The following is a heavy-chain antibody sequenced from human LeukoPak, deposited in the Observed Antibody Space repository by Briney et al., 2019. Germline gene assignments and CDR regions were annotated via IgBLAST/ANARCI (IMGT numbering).Heavy chain of an antibody. V-gene: IGHV3-48*01. J-gene: IGHJ2*01. CDR3: AKEDIVATIWYFDL. D-gene: IGHD5-12*01. CDR2: SNTDGTI. CDR1: GFTFSYYS. Sequence: PGGSLRLSCAASGFTFSYYSMNWVRQAPGKGLEWISYSNTDGTISYADSVKGRSTISRDNSKNTLYLQMNSLRAEDTAVYYCAKEDIVATIWYFDLWGRGTLVTVSS.